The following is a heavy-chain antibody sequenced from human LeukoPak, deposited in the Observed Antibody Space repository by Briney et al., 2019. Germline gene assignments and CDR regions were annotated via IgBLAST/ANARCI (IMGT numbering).Heavy chain of an antibody. Sequence: GGSLRLSCAASGFTFSSYSMNWVRQAPGKGLEWVSSISSSSSYIYYADSVKGRFTISRDNAKNSLYLQMNSLRAEDTAVYYCARVIPDSFDAFDIWGQGTMVTVSS. D-gene: IGHD3-16*01. CDR1: GFTFSSYS. CDR2: ISSSSSYI. V-gene: IGHV3-21*01. J-gene: IGHJ3*02. CDR3: ARVIPDSFDAFDI.